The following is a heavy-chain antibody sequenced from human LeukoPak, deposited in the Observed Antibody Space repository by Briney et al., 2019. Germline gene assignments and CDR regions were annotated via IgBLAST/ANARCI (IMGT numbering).Heavy chain of an antibody. CDR3: TTDYGSGWYSLDY. CDR2: IKSKTDGGTT. D-gene: IGHD6-19*01. CDR1: GFTFSNAW. Sequence: GGSLRLSCAASGFTFSNAWMSWVRQAPGKGLEWVGRIKSKTDGGTTDYAAPVKGRFTISRDDSKNTLYLQMNSLKTEDTAVYYCTTDYGSGWYSLDYWGQGTLVTVSS. J-gene: IGHJ4*02. V-gene: IGHV3-15*01.